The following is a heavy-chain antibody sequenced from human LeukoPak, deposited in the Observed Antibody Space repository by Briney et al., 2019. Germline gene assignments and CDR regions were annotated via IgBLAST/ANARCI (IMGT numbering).Heavy chain of an antibody. J-gene: IGHJ4*02. V-gene: IGHV3-23*01. CDR3: ARDRGRYYDSRGFYWGYYFDS. D-gene: IGHD3-22*01. CDR2: ISGSGDST. CDR1: GFTFSTYA. Sequence: GGSLRLSCAASGFTFSTYAVNRVRQAPGEGLEWVSTISGSGDSTYYADSVKGRFTISRDNSKDTLYLQMSSVRVDDTAVYYCARDRGRYYDSRGFYWGYYFDSWGQGILVTVST.